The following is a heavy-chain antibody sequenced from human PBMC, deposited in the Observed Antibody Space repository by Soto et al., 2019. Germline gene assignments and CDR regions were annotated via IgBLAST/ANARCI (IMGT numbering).Heavy chain of an antibody. CDR2: ISSSSSYI. CDR1: GFTFSSYS. CDR3: ARDRIEAAGKGGYYYYGMDV. D-gene: IGHD6-13*01. J-gene: IGHJ6*02. Sequence: PGGSLRLSCAASGFTFSSYSMNWVRQAPGKGLEWVSSISSSSSYIYYADSVKGRFTISRDNAKNSLYLQMNSLRAEDTAVYYCARDRIEAAGKGGYYYYGMDVWGQGPTVTVYS. V-gene: IGHV3-21*01.